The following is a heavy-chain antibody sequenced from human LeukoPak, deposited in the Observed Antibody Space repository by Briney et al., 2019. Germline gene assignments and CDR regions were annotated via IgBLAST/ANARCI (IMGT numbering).Heavy chain of an antibody. CDR3: AREYYGSGYYYYGMDV. J-gene: IGHJ6*02. CDR2: ISYDGSNK. D-gene: IGHD3-10*01. V-gene: IGHV3-30*04. CDR1: GFTFSSYA. Sequence: PGGSLRLSCAASGFTFSSYAMHWVRQAPGKGGEGVAVISYDGSNKYYADSVKGRFTISRDNSKNTLYLQMNSLRAEDTAVYYCAREYYGSGYYYYGMDVWGQGTTVTVSS.